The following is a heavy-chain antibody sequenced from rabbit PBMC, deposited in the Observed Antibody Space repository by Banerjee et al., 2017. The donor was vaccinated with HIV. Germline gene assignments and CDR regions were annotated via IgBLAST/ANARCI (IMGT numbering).Heavy chain of an antibody. D-gene: IGHD7-1*01. CDR1: GFDFSSNG. J-gene: IGHJ2*01. Sequence: QEQLVESGGGLVQPEGSLTLTCKASGFDFSSNGMCWVRQAPGKGLEWIGCIYTGSASTYYASWAKGRFTISKTSSTTVTLQMTSLTAADTATYFCAKSHYTGYAGYGYFDPWGPGTLVTVS. V-gene: IGHV1S45*01. CDR3: AKSHYTGYAGYGYFDP. CDR2: IYTGSAST.